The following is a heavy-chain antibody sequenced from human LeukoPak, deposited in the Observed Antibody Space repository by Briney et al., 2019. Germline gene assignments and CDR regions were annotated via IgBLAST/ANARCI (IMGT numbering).Heavy chain of an antibody. Sequence: PGGSLRLSCAASGFTFSSYWMSWVRQAPGKGLEWVANIKQDGSEKYYVDSVKGRFTISRDNAKNSLYLQMNSLRAEDTAVYYCARDGVDHYDYVWGSYRPKMGYDYWGQGTLVTVSS. V-gene: IGHV3-7*01. CDR2: IKQDGSEK. D-gene: IGHD3-16*02. CDR1: GFTFSSYW. CDR3: ARDGVDHYDYVWGSYRPKMGYDY. J-gene: IGHJ4*01.